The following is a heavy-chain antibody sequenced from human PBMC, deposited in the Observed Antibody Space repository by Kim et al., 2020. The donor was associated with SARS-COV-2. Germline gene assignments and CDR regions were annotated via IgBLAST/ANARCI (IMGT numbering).Heavy chain of an antibody. D-gene: IGHD3-22*01. CDR3: ERGNGYYN. Sequence: SAIYYADSVKGRFTISRDNAKNSLYLQMNSLRDEDTAEYYCERGNGYYNGGQGTLVTVSS. CDR2: SAI. J-gene: IGHJ4*02. V-gene: IGHV3-48*02.